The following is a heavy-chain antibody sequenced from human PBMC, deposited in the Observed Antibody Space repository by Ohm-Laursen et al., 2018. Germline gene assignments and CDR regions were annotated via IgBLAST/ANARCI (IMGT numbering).Heavy chain of an antibody. J-gene: IGHJ5*02. D-gene: IGHD2/OR15-2a*01. V-gene: IGHV3-74*01. CDR3: ARDSRRMS. Sequence: GSLRLSCTASGFTLSDYWMYWVRQAPGKGLVWVSLINNLGTTTVYADSVKARFTISRDKDKNTLYLQMNSLRAEDAAVYYCARDSRRMSWGQGTLVTVSS. CDR2: INNLGTTT. CDR1: GFTLSDYW.